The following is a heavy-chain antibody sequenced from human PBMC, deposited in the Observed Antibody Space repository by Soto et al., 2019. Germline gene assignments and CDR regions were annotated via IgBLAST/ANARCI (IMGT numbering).Heavy chain of an antibody. CDR2: ISYSGGSR. J-gene: IGHJ4*02. Sequence: EVKLLESGGGLVQPGGSLRLSCTASGFAFDRFAMNWVRQAPGKGLQWVSSISYSGGSRYYADSVKGRFTVSRDNSKKTLFLQINNLRAEDTAVYYYAKATDTEYYDIDYWGQGTLVTVAS. D-gene: IGHD3-9*01. CDR1: GFAFDRFA. CDR3: AKATDTEYYDIDY. V-gene: IGHV3-23*01.